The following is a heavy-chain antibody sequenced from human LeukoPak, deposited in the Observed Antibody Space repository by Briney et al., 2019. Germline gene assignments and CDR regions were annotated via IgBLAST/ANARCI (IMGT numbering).Heavy chain of an antibody. Sequence: GGSLRLSCATSEFNFTTYGMHWVRQAPGKGLEWVAFIRYDGIHKYYADSLKGRFTISRDNSKNTLYLQMNSLRGEDTSVYYCAREGGLGSVYYYYYYMDVWGKGTTVTISS. D-gene: IGHD1-14*01. J-gene: IGHJ6*03. CDR3: AREGGLGSVYYYYYYMDV. CDR2: IRYDGIHK. CDR1: EFNFTTYG. V-gene: IGHV3-30*02.